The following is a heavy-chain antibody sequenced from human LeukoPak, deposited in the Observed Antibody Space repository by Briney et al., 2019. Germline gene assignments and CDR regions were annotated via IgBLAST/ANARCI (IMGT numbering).Heavy chain of an antibody. V-gene: IGHV3-23*01. Sequence: GGTLRLSCEASGFSFSIYGMSWVRQAPGKGLEWVSGISGSGGNTYYAEALTGRFTVSRDNSKNTLYLQMNSLRAEDTALYYCAKGGLRGGTYNDDFWGQGTLVTVSS. CDR3: AKGGLRGGTYNDDF. CDR2: ISGSGGNT. CDR1: GFSFSIYG. J-gene: IGHJ4*02. D-gene: IGHD3-16*01.